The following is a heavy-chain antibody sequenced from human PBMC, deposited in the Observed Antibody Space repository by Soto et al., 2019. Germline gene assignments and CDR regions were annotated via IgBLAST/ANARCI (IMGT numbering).Heavy chain of an antibody. CDR1: GYTFTSYG. CDR2: ISAHDGNT. D-gene: IGHD3-10*01. Sequence: QVQLVQSGAEVKKPGASVTVSCKASGYTFTSYGISWVRQAPGQGLEWMGWISAHDGNTNYAQKLQGRVTMTTDTSTSTDYMELRSLRSDDTAVYYCARDYYASGSYPRFDPWGQGTLVTVSS. V-gene: IGHV1-18*01. CDR3: ARDYYASGSYPRFDP. J-gene: IGHJ5*02.